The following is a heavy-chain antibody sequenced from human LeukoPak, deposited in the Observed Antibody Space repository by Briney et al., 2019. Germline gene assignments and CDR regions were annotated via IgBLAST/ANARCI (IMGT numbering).Heavy chain of an antibody. Sequence: SETLSLTCTVSGGSISSYYWSWIRQPPGKGLEWIGYIYYSGSTNYNPSLKSRVTISVDTSKNQFSLKLSSVTAADTAVYYCARNYYYYYGMDVWGQGTTVTVSS. V-gene: IGHV4-59*08. CDR3: ARNYYYYYGMDV. CDR2: IYYSGST. J-gene: IGHJ6*02. CDR1: GGSISSYY.